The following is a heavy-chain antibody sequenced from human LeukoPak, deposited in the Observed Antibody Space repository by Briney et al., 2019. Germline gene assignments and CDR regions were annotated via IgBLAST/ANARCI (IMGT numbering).Heavy chain of an antibody. J-gene: IGHJ4*02. CDR3: TRAKESRDY. CDR1: GFTFGDYA. CDR2: IRSKAYGGTT. V-gene: IGHV3-49*04. Sequence: PGRSLRLSCTASGFTFGDYAMSWVRQAPGKGLEWVGFIRSKAYGGTTEYAASVKGRFTISRDDSKSIAYPQMNSLKTEDTAVYYCTRAKESRDYWGQGTLVTVSS.